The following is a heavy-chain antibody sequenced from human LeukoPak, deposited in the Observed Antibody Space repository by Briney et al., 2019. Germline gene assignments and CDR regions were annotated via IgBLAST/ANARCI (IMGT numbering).Heavy chain of an antibody. Sequence: PGGSLRLSCAASGFTFSDYYMSWIRQAPGNGLEWVSYISSSGSTIYYADSVKGRFTISRDNAKNSLYLQMNSLRAEDTAVYYCARENYDFWSGYYSFDYWGQGTLVTVSS. D-gene: IGHD3-3*01. J-gene: IGHJ4*02. CDR3: ARENYDFWSGYYSFDY. CDR2: ISSSGSTI. V-gene: IGHV3-11*01. CDR1: GFTFSDYY.